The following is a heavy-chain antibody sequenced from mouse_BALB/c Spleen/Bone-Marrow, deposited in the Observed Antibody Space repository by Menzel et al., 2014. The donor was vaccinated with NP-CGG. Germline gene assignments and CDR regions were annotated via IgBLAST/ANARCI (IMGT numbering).Heavy chain of an antibody. Sequence: VQLQQSGPELVKPGASVKVSCKASGYASTDYNIYWVKQRHGKSLEWIGYIDLYNGGTSYNQKFKGKATLTVDKSSSTAYMHLNSLTSEDSAVYYCARLGDGYYDALDYWGQGTSVTVSS. CDR1: GYASTDYN. CDR2: IDLYNGGT. V-gene: IGHV1S135*01. CDR3: ARLGDGYYDALDY. D-gene: IGHD2-3*01. J-gene: IGHJ4*01.